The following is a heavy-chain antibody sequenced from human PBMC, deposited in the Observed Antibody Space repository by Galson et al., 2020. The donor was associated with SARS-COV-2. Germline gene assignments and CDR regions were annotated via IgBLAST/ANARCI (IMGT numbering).Heavy chain of an antibody. J-gene: IGHJ4*02. CDR1: GASISSGVDY. V-gene: IGHV4-30-4*01. CDR2: VYYSGST. Sequence: SETLSLTCTVSGASISSGVDYWSWLRQPPGKGLEWIGYVYYSGSTNDNPSLSGRLTISVDTSKNQFSLKVNSVTAADTAVYYCAKVARYSSPHSFDYWGQGILVTVSS. D-gene: IGHD6-13*01. CDR3: AKVARYSSPHSFDY.